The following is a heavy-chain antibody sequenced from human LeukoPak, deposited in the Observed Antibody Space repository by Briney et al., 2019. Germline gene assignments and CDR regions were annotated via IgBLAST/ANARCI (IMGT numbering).Heavy chain of an antibody. V-gene: IGHV3-30*03. CDR1: GVTFSSYG. CDR2: ISYDGSNK. Sequence: PGRSLRPPCAAPGVTFSSYGMHWVRPAPGNGLGWVAVISYDGSNKYYADSVKGRFTISRDNSKNTLYLQMNSLRAEDTAVYYCARDGRSGNFDKWGQGTLVSVSS. CDR3: ARDGRSGNFDK. J-gene: IGHJ4*02. D-gene: IGHD1-26*01.